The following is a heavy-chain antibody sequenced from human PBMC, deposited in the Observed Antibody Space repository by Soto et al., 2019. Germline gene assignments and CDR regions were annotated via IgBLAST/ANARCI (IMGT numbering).Heavy chain of an antibody. CDR1: GFTFSSYS. Sequence: GGSLRLSCAASGFTFSSYSMNWVRQAPGKGLEWVSSISSSSSYIYYADSVKGRFTTSRDNAKNSLCLQMNSLRAEDTAVYYCARDGGGYSYDAFDIWGQGTMVTVSS. V-gene: IGHV3-21*01. J-gene: IGHJ3*02. D-gene: IGHD5-18*01. CDR2: ISSSSSYI. CDR3: ARDGGGYSYDAFDI.